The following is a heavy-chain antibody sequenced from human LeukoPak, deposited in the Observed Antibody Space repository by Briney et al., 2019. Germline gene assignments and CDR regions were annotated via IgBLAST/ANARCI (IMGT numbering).Heavy chain of an antibody. J-gene: IGHJ4*02. Sequence: GGSLRLSCSASGFTFRKYSMHWVRQGPGKGLEYVSAISSNGHTYYADSVKGRFTISRDNAKNSLYLQMNSLRDEDTAVYYCATWLPDYWGQGTLVTVSS. CDR2: ISSNGHT. CDR1: GFTFRKYS. CDR3: ATWLPDY. V-gene: IGHV3-64*04. D-gene: IGHD5-24*01.